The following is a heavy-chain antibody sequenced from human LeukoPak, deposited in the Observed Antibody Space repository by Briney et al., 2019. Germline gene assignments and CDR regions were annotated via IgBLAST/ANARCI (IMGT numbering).Heavy chain of an antibody. CDR1: GGSISSSSYY. Sequence: PSETLSLTCTVSGGSISSSSYYWGWLRQPPGKGLEWIGSIYYSGSTYYNPSLKSRVTISVDTSKNQFSLKLSSVTAADTAVYYCASYSYGVVHYWGQGTLVTVSS. V-gene: IGHV4-39*01. CDR3: ASYSYGVVHY. CDR2: IYYSGST. J-gene: IGHJ4*02. D-gene: IGHD5-18*01.